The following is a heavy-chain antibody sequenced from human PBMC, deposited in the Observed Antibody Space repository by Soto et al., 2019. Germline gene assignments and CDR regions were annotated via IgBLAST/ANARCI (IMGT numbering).Heavy chain of an antibody. CDR2: IYYSGST. CDR3: ARGDADCSGGSCYFGREYFQH. D-gene: IGHD2-15*01. J-gene: IGHJ1*01. Sequence: PSETLSLTCTVSGGSISSYYWSWIRQPPGKGLEWIGYIYYSGSTNYNPSLKSRVTISVDTSKNQFSLKLSSVTAADTAVYYCARGDADCSGGSCYFGREYFQHWGQGTLVTVSS. CDR1: GGSISSYY. V-gene: IGHV4-59*12.